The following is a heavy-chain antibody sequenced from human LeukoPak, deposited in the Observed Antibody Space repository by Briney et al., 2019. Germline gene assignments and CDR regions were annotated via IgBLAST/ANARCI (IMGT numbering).Heavy chain of an antibody. CDR2: INTDGSST. CDR3: ARERIDCSSTSCYGGGSDY. V-gene: IGHV3-74*01. J-gene: IGHJ4*02. D-gene: IGHD2-2*01. Sequence: PGGPLRLSCAASGFTFSSHWMYWVSQAPGKGLVWVSRINTDGSSTSYADSVKGRFTISRDHAKNTLHLQMNSLRAEDTAVYCCARERIDCSSTSCYGGGSDYWGQGTLVTVSS. CDR1: GFTFSSHW.